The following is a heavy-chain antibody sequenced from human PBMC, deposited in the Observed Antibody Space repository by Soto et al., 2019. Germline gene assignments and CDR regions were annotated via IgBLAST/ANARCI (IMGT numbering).Heavy chain of an antibody. D-gene: IGHD3-16*01. Sequence: LRLSCAVSGFNVMSYWMSWVRQAPGKGLEWVASVKEDGSELYYLHSVRGRFSISRDSAGNALHLTMNYLSAEDTGVYFCARDIGFDYVNWGQGIPVTVSS. CDR1: GFNVMSYW. J-gene: IGHJ4*02. V-gene: IGHV3-7*01. CDR3: ARDIGFDYVN. CDR2: VKEDGSEL.